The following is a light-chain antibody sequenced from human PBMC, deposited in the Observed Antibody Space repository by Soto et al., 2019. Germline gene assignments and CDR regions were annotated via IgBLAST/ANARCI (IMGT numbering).Light chain of an antibody. CDR1: QSGSSNY. CDR3: QQYGTSPQT. J-gene: IGKJ1*01. Sequence: EIVLTQSPGTLSLSPGERATLSCRASQSGSSNYLAWYQRKPGQAPRLLIYGTSSSATGTPDRFSGSGSGTDFSLTISRLEPEDVAVYYCQQYGTSPQTFGQGTKVES. V-gene: IGKV3-20*01. CDR2: GTS.